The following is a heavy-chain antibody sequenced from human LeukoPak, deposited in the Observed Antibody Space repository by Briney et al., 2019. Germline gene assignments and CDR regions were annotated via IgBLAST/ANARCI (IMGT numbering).Heavy chain of an antibody. J-gene: IGHJ4*02. CDR3: VGGASGSYYHFDY. CDR2: ISWSSVTT. Sequence: GRSLRLSCAASGFTFADSAMHWVRQVPGKGLEWVSGISWSSVTTEYADSAKGRFTISRDNAKNSLYLEINSLRVEDTALYFCVGGASGSYYHFDYWGQGTLVTVSS. D-gene: IGHD3-10*01. CDR1: GFTFADSA. V-gene: IGHV3-9*01.